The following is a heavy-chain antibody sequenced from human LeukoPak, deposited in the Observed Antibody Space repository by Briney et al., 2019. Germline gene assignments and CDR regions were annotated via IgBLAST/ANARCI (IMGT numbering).Heavy chain of an antibody. CDR3: ARGAFGEFQVYYFDY. Sequence: GGSLRLSCAASGFTFSSYAMHWVRQAPGKGLEWVAVISYDGSNKYYADSVKGRFTIFRDNSKNTLYLQMNSLRAEDTAVYYCARGAFGEFQVYYFDYWGQGTLVTVSS. V-gene: IGHV3-30*04. CDR1: GFTFSSYA. CDR2: ISYDGSNK. J-gene: IGHJ4*02. D-gene: IGHD3-10*01.